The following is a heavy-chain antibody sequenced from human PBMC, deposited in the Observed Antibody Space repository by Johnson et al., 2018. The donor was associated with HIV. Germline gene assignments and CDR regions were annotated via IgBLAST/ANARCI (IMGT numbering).Heavy chain of an antibody. CDR2: INWNGGAT. CDR3: ARVAGSTGCHAPLYCMNLRGGFDI. CDR1: GFSFDDYG. V-gene: IGHV3-20*04. J-gene: IGHJ3*02. D-gene: IGHD2-2*01. Sequence: VQLVESGGRVVRPGGSLTLSCAASGFSFDDYGMTWVRQIAGKGLEWFSGINWNGGATGYADSVKGRFTISRDNSKNTLYLQMNSLRAEDTALYYCARVAGSTGCHAPLYCMNLRGGFDIWGQGTVVTVSS.